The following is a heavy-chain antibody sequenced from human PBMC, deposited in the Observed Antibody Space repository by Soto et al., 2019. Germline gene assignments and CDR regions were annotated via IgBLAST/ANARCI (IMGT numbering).Heavy chain of an antibody. V-gene: IGHV1-69*13. D-gene: IGHD3-16*01. J-gene: IGHJ5*02. CDR3: ASAPTGGDWLDP. Sequence: SVKVSCKASGGTFSSYAISWVRQAPGQGLEWMGGIIPIFGTANYAQKFQGRVTITADESTSTAYMELSSLRSEDTAVYYCASAPTGGDWLDPWGQGTMVTVSS. CDR1: GGTFSSYA. CDR2: IIPIFGTA.